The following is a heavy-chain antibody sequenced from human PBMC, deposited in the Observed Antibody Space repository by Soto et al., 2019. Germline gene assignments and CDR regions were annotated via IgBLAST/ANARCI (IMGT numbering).Heavy chain of an antibody. V-gene: IGHV3-23*01. Sequence: GGSLRLSCAASGFTFSSYSMSWVRQAPGKGLEMVTAISGSGGSTYYAESVKGRFTISRDNSKNTLYLQMNSLRAEDTAVYYCAKVTYYDILTGYYISYYFDYWGQGTLVTVSS. J-gene: IGHJ4*02. CDR3: AKVTYYDILTGYYISYYFDY. CDR1: GFTFSSYS. D-gene: IGHD3-9*01. CDR2: ISGSGGST.